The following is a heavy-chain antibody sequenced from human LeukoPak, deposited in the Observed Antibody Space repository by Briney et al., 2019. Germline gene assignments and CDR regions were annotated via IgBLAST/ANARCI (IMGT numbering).Heavy chain of an antibody. J-gene: IGHJ4*02. CDR1: GFTFADYA. CDR2: IRSKSNGWTT. D-gene: IGHD5-12*01. V-gene: IGHV3-49*03. CDR3: VSDYRYAGHESVY. Sequence: GGSLRLSCTTSGFTFADYAISRFRQAPGKGLEWVGFIRSKSNGWTTHYAAAVEGTFTISRDHSNSIDSLQMTSLKTEDTAVYYCVSDYRYAGHESVYWGQGTLVTVSS.